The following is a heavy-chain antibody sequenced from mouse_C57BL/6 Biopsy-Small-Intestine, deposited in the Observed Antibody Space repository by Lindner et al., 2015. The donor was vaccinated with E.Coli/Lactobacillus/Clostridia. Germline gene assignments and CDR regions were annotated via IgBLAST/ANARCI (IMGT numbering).Heavy chain of an antibody. CDR1: GYTFTEYT. CDR2: FYPGSGSM. Sequence: VQLQESGAELVKPGASVKLSCKASGYTFTEYTIHWAKQRSGQGLEWIGWFYPGSGSMKYNEKFKDKATLTADKSSSTVYMELTRLTSEDSAVYLCARHERGGDGYYTPWFAYWGQGTLVTVSA. J-gene: IGHJ3*01. V-gene: IGHV1-62-2*01. CDR3: ARHERGGDGYYTPWFAY. D-gene: IGHD2-3*01.